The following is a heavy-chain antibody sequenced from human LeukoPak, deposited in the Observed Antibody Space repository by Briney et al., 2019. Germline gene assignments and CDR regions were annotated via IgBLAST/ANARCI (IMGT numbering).Heavy chain of an antibody. CDR2: ISAYNGNT. Sequence: ASVKVSCKASGYTFTSYGISWVRQAPGQGLEWMGWISAYNGNTNYAQKLQGRVTMTTDTSTSTAYMELRSLRSDDTAVYYCARDFGYCSSTSCRHYYYYGMDVWGQGTTVTVSS. J-gene: IGHJ6*02. D-gene: IGHD2-2*03. V-gene: IGHV1-18*01. CDR3: ARDFGYCSSTSCRHYYYYGMDV. CDR1: GYTFTSYG.